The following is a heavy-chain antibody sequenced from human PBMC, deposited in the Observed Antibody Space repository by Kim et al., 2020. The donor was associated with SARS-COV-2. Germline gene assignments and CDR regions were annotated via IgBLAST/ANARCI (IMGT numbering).Heavy chain of an antibody. Sequence: SETLSLTCAVYGGSFSGYYWSWIRQPPGKGLEWIGEINHSGSTNYNPSLKSRVTISVDTSKNQFSLKLSSVTAADTAVYYCARGYRSSWYLTHWGQGTLVTVSS. V-gene: IGHV4-34*01. CDR2: INHSGST. D-gene: IGHD6-13*01. J-gene: IGHJ4*02. CDR3: ARGYRSSWYLTH. CDR1: GGSFSGYY.